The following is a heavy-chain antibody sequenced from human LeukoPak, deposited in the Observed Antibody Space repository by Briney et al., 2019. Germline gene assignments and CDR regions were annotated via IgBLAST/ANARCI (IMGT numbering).Heavy chain of an antibody. V-gene: IGHV3-30*04. D-gene: IGHD3-22*01. Sequence: GGSLRLSCAASGFTFSSYAMHWVRQAPGKGLEWVAVISDDGSNKYYADSVKGRFTISRDNSKNTPYLQMNSLRAEDTAVYYCARVSPPDSSGFLLDYWGQGTLVTVSS. J-gene: IGHJ4*02. CDR2: ISDDGSNK. CDR1: GFTFSSYA. CDR3: ARVSPPDSSGFLLDY.